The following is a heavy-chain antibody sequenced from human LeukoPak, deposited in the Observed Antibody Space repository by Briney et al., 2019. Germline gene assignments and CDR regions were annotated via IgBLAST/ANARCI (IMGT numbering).Heavy chain of an antibody. V-gene: IGHV4-34*01. D-gene: IGHD2-15*01. CDR1: GGSFSGYY. CDR2: INHSGST. J-gene: IGHJ6*03. CDR3: ASVVVVAAYYYYYMDV. Sequence: SETLSLTCAVYGGSFSGYYWSWIRQPPGKGLEWIGEINHSGSTNYNPSLKSRVTISVDTSKNQFSLKLSSVTAADTAVYYCASVVVVAAYYYYYMDVWGKGTTVTVSS.